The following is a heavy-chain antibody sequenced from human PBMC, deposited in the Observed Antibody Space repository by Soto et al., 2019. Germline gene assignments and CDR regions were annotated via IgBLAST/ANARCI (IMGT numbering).Heavy chain of an antibody. CDR3: AREPYSSSWPDY. Sequence: QVQLVQSGAEVKKPGSSVKVSCKAYGGTFSSYTISWVRQAPGQGLEWMGRIIPILGIANYAQKFQGRVTITADKSTSTAYMELSSLRSEDTAVYYCAREPYSSSWPDYWGQGTLVTVSS. CDR1: GGTFSSYT. CDR2: IIPILGIA. J-gene: IGHJ4*02. D-gene: IGHD6-13*01. V-gene: IGHV1-69*02.